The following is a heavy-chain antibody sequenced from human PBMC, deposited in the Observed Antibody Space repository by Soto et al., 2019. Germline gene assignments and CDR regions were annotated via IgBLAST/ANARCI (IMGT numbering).Heavy chain of an antibody. Sequence: SETLSLTCTVFGGSIDDYYWSWIRQSPGKGLEWIGHISDRGTTDYNPSLKSRVTISVDRSKKQFSLKVTSVTAADTAVYYCARDRWTARANWFDPWGQGTLVTVS. CDR1: GGSIDDYY. J-gene: IGHJ5*02. D-gene: IGHD3-16*02. CDR2: ISDRGTT. CDR3: ARDRWTARANWFDP. V-gene: IGHV4-59*01.